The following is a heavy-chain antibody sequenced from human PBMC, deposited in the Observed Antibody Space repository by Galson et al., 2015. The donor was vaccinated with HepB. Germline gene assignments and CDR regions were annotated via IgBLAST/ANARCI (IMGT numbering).Heavy chain of an antibody. Sequence: SVKVSCKASGYTFTSYYVHWVRQAPGQGLEWMGMINPGSGSTDYAQNFQGRVTMTRDASTTTVYMELSSLKSEDTAEYYCIKSGLIGTPGHDAFDIWGQGTMVAVS. CDR3: IKSGLIGTPGHDAFDI. V-gene: IGHV1-46*01. D-gene: IGHD3-16*01. J-gene: IGHJ3*02. CDR1: GYTFTSYY. CDR2: INPGSGST.